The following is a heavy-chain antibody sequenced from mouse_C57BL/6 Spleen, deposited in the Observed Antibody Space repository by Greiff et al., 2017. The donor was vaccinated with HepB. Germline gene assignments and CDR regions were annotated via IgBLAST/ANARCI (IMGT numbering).Heavy chain of an antibody. D-gene: IGHD2-12*01. CDR2: ISGGGGNT. CDR3: ARQPPYYRGGYYFDY. Sequence: EVQGVESGGGLVKPGGSLKLSCAASGFTFSSYTMSWVRQTPEKRLEWVATISGGGGNTYYPDSVKGRFTISRDNAKNTLYLQMSSLRSEDTALYYCARQPPYYRGGYYFDYWGQGTTLTVSS. CDR1: GFTFSSYT. J-gene: IGHJ2*01. V-gene: IGHV5-9*01.